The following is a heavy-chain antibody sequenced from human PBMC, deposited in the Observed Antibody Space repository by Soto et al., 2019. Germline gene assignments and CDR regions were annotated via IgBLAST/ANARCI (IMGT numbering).Heavy chain of an antibody. V-gene: IGHV1-69*04. J-gene: IGHJ1*01. Sequence: GASVKVSCKASGYTFTSYDISWVRQAPGQGFEWMGRIIPNNGITNYSQKFQGRVTITADKSTSTAYMELSSLRSEDTAVYYCARDRLSIAAAGQEYFQHWGQGTLVTVSS. D-gene: IGHD6-13*01. CDR2: IIPNNGIT. CDR3: ARDRLSIAAAGQEYFQH. CDR1: GYTFTSYD.